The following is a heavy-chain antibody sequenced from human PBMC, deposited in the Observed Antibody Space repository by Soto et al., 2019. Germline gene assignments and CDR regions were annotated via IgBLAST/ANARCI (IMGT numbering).Heavy chain of an antibody. Sequence: QLQLQESGPGLVKPSETLSLTCTVSGGSISSSSYYWGWIRQPPGKGLEWIGSIYSSGRTYYNPSLKSRVTISVDTSKNQFSLKLSSVTAADTAVYYCARRDSSGWYYFDYWGQGTLVTVSS. CDR1: GGSISSSSYY. D-gene: IGHD6-13*01. J-gene: IGHJ4*02. V-gene: IGHV4-39*01. CDR2: IYSSGRT. CDR3: ARRDSSGWYYFDY.